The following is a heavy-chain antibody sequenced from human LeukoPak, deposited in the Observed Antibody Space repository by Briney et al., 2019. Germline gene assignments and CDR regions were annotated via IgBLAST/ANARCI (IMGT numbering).Heavy chain of an antibody. Sequence: PGGSLRLSCAASGFTFSSYWMRWVRQAPGKGLEWVANIKQDGSEKYYVDSVKGRFTISRDNAKNSLYLQMNSLRAEDTTVYYCARGAGGRYPFDYWGQGTLVTVSS. J-gene: IGHJ4*02. CDR3: ARGAGGRYPFDY. V-gene: IGHV3-7*01. D-gene: IGHD1-26*01. CDR1: GFTFSSYW. CDR2: IKQDGSEK.